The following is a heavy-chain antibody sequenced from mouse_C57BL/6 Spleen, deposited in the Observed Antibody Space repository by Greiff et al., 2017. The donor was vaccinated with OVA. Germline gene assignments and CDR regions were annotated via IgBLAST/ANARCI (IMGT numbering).Heavy chain of an antibody. CDR1: GYSITSGYY. D-gene: IGHD4-1*01. Sequence: EVHLVESGPGLVKPSQSLSLTCSVTGYSITSGYYWNWLRQFPGNKLEWMGYISYAGSNNYNPSLKNRISITRDTSKNQFFLKLNSVTTEDTATYYCARADWDVYFDYWGQGTTLTVSS. CDR3: ARADWDVYFDY. CDR2: ISYAGSN. J-gene: IGHJ2*01. V-gene: IGHV3-6*01.